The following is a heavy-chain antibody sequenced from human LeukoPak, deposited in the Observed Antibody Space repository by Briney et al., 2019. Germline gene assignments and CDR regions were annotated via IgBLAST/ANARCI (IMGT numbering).Heavy chain of an antibody. CDR3: ARDYVVVVPAATEGFYFDY. D-gene: IGHD2-2*01. CDR2: IYPNSGGT. J-gene: IGHJ4*02. CDR1: GYTFTGYY. V-gene: IGHV1-2*02. Sequence: ASVKVSCKASGYTFTGYYMHWVRQAPGQGLEWMGWIYPNSGGTNYAPKFQGRVTMTRDTSLSTAYMELSRLRSDDTAVYYCARDYVVVVPAATEGFYFDYWGQGTLVTVSS.